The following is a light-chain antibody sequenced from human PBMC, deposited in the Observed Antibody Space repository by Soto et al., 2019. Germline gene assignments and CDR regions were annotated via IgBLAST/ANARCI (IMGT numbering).Light chain of an antibody. J-gene: IGKJ1*01. V-gene: IGKV3-11*01. CDR3: QQYVTSSPRT. Sequence: EILLTQSPATLSMSPGERATLSCRASQSVSSLLGWYQQRPGQAPRLLIYDASKRATGIPARFSGSGSGTDFTLTISSLEPEDFAVYYCQQYVTSSPRTFGQGTKVEIK. CDR2: DAS. CDR1: QSVSSL.